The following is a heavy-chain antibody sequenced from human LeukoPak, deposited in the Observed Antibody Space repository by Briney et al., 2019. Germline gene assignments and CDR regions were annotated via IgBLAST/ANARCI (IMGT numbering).Heavy chain of an antibody. V-gene: IGHV3-66*01. CDR2: IYSGGST. D-gene: IGHD3-3*01. Sequence: QSGGSLRHSCAASGFTVSSNYMSWVRQAPGKGLEWVSVIYSGGSTYYADSVKGRFTISRDNSKNTLYLQMNSLRAEDTAVYYCARGHYDFWSGWFDPWGQGTLVTVSS. J-gene: IGHJ5*02. CDR1: GFTVSSNY. CDR3: ARGHYDFWSGWFDP.